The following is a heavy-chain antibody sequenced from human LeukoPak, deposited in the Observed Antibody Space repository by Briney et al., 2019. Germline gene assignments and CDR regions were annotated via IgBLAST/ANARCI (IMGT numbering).Heavy chain of an antibody. D-gene: IGHD4-17*01. V-gene: IGHV3-53*01. CDR2: IYSGDST. CDR3: ARAVGYGDYNWFDP. CDR1: GFTFSTYW. J-gene: IGHJ5*02. Sequence: GGSLRLSCAASGFTFSTYWMTWVRQAPGKGLEWVSVIYSGDSTYYADSVKGRFTISRDNSKNTLYLQMNSLRAEDTAVYYCARAVGYGDYNWFDPWGQGTLVTVSS.